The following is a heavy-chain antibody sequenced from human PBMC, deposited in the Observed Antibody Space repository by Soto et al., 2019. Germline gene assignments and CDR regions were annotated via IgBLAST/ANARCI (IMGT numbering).Heavy chain of an antibody. V-gene: IGHV4-39*01. D-gene: IGHD3-3*01. CDR2: IYYSGST. CDR3: ARHGVGIFGVVIIPNWFDP. CDR1: VGSISSSSYY. Sequence: SSETLSLTCTVSVGSISSSSYYWGWIRQPPGKGLEWIWSIYYSGSTYYNPSRKSRVTISVDTSKNQFSLKLSSVTAADTAVYYCARHGVGIFGVVIIPNWFDPWGQGTLVTVSS. J-gene: IGHJ5*02.